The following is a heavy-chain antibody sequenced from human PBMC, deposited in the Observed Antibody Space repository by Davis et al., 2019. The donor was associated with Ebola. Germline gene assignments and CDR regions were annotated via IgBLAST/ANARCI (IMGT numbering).Heavy chain of an antibody. V-gene: IGHV4-61*09. Sequence: PSETLSLTCTVSGGSISSGSYYWSWIRQPAGKGLEWIGHIYTSGSTNSNPSLKSRVTISVDTSKNQFSLKLSAVTAADTAVYYCARKEAYYYYGMDVWGQGTTVTVSS. CDR3: ARKEAYYYYGMDV. CDR2: IYTSGST. CDR1: GGSISSGSYY. J-gene: IGHJ6*02.